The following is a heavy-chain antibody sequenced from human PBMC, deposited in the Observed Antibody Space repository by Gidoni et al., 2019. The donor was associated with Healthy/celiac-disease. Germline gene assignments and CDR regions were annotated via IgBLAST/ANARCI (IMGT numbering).Heavy chain of an antibody. V-gene: IGHV4-4*07. CDR1: GGSISSYY. D-gene: IGHD3-22*01. CDR2: IYTSGST. CDR3: ARNPKTYYYDSSGYSKSGYWYFDL. Sequence: QVQLQESGPGLVKPSETLSLTCTVSGGSISSYYWSWIRQPAGKGLEWIGRIYTSGSTTYNPSLKSRVTMSVDTSKNQFSLKLSSVTAADTAVYYCARNPKTYYYDSSGYSKSGYWYFDLWGRGTLVTVSS. J-gene: IGHJ2*01.